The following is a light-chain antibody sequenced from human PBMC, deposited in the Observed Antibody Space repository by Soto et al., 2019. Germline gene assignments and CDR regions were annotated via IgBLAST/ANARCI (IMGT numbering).Light chain of an antibody. Sequence: EIVLTQSPGTLSLSPGERATLSCRASQSVASSSLAWYQKKPAQAPSLLIYGESSRATGIPDRFSGSGSGTDFTLTISRLEPEDFAVYYCQHYGSSPPMYTFGQGTKLEIK. CDR2: GES. CDR1: QSVASSS. CDR3: QHYGSSPPMYT. J-gene: IGKJ2*01. V-gene: IGKV3-20*01.